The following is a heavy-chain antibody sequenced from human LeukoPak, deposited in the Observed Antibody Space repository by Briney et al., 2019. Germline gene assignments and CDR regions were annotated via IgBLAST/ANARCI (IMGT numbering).Heavy chain of an antibody. Sequence: SVKVSCKASGGTFSSYAISWVRQAPGQGLERMGGIIPIFGTANYAQKFQGRVTITADESTSTAYMELSSLRSEDTAVYYCARGPDYYWYFDLWGRGTLVTVSS. J-gene: IGHJ2*01. D-gene: IGHD4-11*01. V-gene: IGHV1-69*01. CDR3: ARGPDYYWYFDL. CDR2: IIPIFGTA. CDR1: GGTFSSYA.